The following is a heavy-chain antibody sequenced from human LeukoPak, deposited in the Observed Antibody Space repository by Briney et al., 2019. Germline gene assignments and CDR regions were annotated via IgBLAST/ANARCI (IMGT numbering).Heavy chain of an antibody. CDR1: GFTFDDYG. V-gene: IGHV3-53*01. D-gene: IGHD4-17*01. CDR3: ARGNDYGEFDY. CDR2: IYSGGST. J-gene: IGHJ4*02. Sequence: GGSLRLSCAASGFTFDDYGMSWVRQAPGKGLEWVSVIYSGGSTYYADSVKGRFTISRDNSKDTLYLQMNSLRAEDTAVYYCARGNDYGEFDYWGQGTLVTVSS.